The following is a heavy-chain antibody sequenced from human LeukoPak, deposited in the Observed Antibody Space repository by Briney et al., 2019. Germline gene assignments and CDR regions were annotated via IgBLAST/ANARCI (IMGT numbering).Heavy chain of an antibody. CDR3: ARDLSVNAFDI. V-gene: IGHV4-59*02. CDR2: MHGSGSP. CDR1: GASVRSDH. J-gene: IGHJ3*02. D-gene: IGHD2/OR15-2a*01. Sequence: SETLTLTCTVSGASVRSDHWNWIPQSPGRGLEWIAYMHGSGSPNYNPSLASRLTLSVDATENLLSLKLTSVTAADTAVYFCARDLSVNAFDIWGQGTLVTVSS.